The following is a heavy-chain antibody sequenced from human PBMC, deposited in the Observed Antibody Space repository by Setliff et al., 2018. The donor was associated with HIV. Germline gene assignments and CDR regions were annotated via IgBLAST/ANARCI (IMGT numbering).Heavy chain of an antibody. D-gene: IGHD3-22*01. V-gene: IGHV3-48*01. CDR1: GFAFSDNP. Sequence: GGSLRLSCVASSGFAFSDNPMSWVRQAPGKGLECISHIRGKRDIIKYAESVMGRFTISRDNAKNSLYLEMNSLRAEDTAIYYCARDYNYIFDSWGQGVLVTVSS. CDR3: ARDYNYIFDS. J-gene: IGHJ4*02. CDR2: IRGKRDII.